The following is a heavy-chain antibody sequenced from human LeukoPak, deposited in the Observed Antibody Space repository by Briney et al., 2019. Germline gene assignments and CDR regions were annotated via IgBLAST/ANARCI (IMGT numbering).Heavy chain of an antibody. J-gene: IGHJ4*02. CDR2: IYYSGST. Sequence: SETLSLTCTVSGGSISSSSYYWGWIRQPPGKGLEWIGSIYYSGSTYYNPSLKSRVTISVDTSKNQFSLKLSSVTAADTAVYYCAREERLSRTLVVISRGDFDYWGQGTLVTVSS. CDR3: AREERLSRTLVVISRGDFDY. V-gene: IGHV4-39*07. CDR1: GGSISSSSYY. D-gene: IGHD3-22*01.